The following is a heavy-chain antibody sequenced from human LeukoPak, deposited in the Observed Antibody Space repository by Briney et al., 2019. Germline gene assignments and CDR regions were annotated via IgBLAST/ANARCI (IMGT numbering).Heavy chain of an antibody. Sequence: SETLSLTCAVYGGSFSGYYWSWIRQPPGKGLEWTGEINHSGSTNYNPSLKSRVTISVDTSKNQFSLKLSSVTAADTAVYYCARLGYYDSSDYWGQGTLVTVSS. J-gene: IGHJ4*02. CDR3: ARLGYYDSSDY. CDR2: INHSGST. V-gene: IGHV4-34*01. D-gene: IGHD3-22*01. CDR1: GGSFSGYY.